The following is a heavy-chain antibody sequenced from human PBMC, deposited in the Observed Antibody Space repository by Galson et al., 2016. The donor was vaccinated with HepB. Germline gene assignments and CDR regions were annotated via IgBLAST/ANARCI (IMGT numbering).Heavy chain of an antibody. CDR1: GGSINSGDYY. D-gene: IGHD3-16*01. CDR3: ARQPALGSLIYYYGMDV. J-gene: IGHJ6*04. CDR2: ISYTGSS. Sequence: TLSLTCTVSGGSINSGDYYWSWVRPSPGKGLEWIGYISYTGSSYYNPSLKSRITFSADSSKNQFSLNLNSVTAADTAVYYCARQPALGSLIYYYGMDVWGKGTTVTVSS. V-gene: IGHV4-30-4*01.